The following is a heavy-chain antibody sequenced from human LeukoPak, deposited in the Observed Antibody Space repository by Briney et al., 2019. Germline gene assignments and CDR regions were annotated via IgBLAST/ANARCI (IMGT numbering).Heavy chain of an antibody. J-gene: IGHJ6*02. V-gene: IGHV1-18*01. D-gene: IGHD2-8*01. Sequence: GASVKVSCNASGYTFTSYGLSWVRQAPGQGLEWMGWIRPSDGYKNYEQKFQGRVTMTRNTSISTAYMELSSLRSEDTAVYYCARGNGPNYYYYYGMDVWGQGTTVTVSS. CDR2: IRPSDGYK. CDR3: ARGNGPNYYYYYGMDV. CDR1: GYTFTSYG.